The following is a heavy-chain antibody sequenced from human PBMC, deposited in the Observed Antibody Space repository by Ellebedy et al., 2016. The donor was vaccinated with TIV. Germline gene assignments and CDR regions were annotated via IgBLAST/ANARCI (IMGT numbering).Heavy chain of an antibody. J-gene: IGHJ5*02. CDR3: AKVEYCEGGSCYSDYWFDP. CDR1: GGSLGSYT. V-gene: IGHV1-69*13. CDR2: IIPIFGTP. Sequence: AASVKVSCKASGGSLGSYTIAWVRQAPGQGLQWMGGIIPIFGTPASAQKFRGRVTITADESTSTAYMELSSLSSDDTAVYYCAKVEYCEGGSCYSDYWFDPWGQGTLVIVSS. D-gene: IGHD2-15*01.